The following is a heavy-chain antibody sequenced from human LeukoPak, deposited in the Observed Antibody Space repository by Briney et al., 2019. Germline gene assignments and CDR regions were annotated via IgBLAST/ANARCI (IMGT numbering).Heavy chain of an antibody. CDR2: IIPIFGRA. J-gene: IGHJ4*02. V-gene: IGHV1-69*13. CDR1: GGTFSSYA. CDR3: ARDPDNYSRGDY. Sequence: ASVKVSCKASGGTFSSYAISWVRQAPGQGLEWMGGIIPIFGRANYAQKFQGRVTITADESTSTAYMELNSLRSEDTAVYYCARDPDNYSRGDYWGQGTLVTVSS. D-gene: IGHD4-11*01.